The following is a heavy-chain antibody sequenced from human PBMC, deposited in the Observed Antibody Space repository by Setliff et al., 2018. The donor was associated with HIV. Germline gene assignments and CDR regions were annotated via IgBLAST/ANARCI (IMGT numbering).Heavy chain of an antibody. Sequence: LRLSCAASGFTFSNYEMNWVRQAPGKGLERVSYISSSGTTIYYADSVKGRFTISRDNAKNSLYLQMNSLRVEDTAVYYCARGSKAAAGPPDFWGQGTLVTVSS. CDR2: ISSSGTTI. D-gene: IGHD6-13*01. V-gene: IGHV3-48*03. CDR3: ARGSKAAAGPPDF. J-gene: IGHJ4*02. CDR1: GFTFSNYE.